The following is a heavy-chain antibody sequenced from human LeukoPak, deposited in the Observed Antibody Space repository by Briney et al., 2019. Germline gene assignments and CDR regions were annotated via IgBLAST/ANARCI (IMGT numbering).Heavy chain of an antibody. CDR2: IDKHGFGK. CDR1: GFAFSTSW. CDR3: ARDAGWGYYDL. V-gene: IGHV3-7*01. Sequence: GGSLRLSCVASGFAFSTSWVTWVRQAPGKGLEWVANIDKHGFGKYYVDSVRGRFAISRDYASNSVFLQMDSLRAEDTSVYYCARDAGWGYYDLWGQGTPVTVSS. D-gene: IGHD1-26*01. J-gene: IGHJ4*02.